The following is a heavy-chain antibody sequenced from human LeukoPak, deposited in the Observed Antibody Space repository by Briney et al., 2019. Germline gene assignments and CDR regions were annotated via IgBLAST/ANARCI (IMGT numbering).Heavy chain of an antibody. V-gene: IGHV5-51*01. CDR3: ARPAYCGSDCLAV. Sequence: GESLKISCMGSGYSFTSYWIAWVRQMPGKGLEWMGFISPADSDTRYSPSFQGQVTISADKSINTAYLQWSSLKASDTAMYYCARPAYCGSDCLAVWGQGTLVTVSS. CDR2: ISPADSDT. J-gene: IGHJ4*02. D-gene: IGHD2-21*02. CDR1: GYSFTSYW.